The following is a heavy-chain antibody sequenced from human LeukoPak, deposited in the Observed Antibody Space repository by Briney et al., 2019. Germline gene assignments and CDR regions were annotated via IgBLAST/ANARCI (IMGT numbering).Heavy chain of an antibody. CDR2: ISANNGNT. CDR3: ARDWYLNYYDSSGYYLDAFDI. Sequence: ASVKVPCKASGYSFTSYGISWVRQAPGQGLEWMGWISANNGNTNYAQRLQGRVTMTTDTSTSTAYMELRSLRSDDTAVYYCARDWYLNYYDSSGYYLDAFDIWGQGTMVTVSS. CDR1: GYSFTSYG. V-gene: IGHV1-18*01. D-gene: IGHD3-22*01. J-gene: IGHJ3*02.